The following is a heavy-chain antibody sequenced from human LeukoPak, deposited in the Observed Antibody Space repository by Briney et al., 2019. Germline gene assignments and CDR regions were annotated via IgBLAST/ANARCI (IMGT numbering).Heavy chain of an antibody. V-gene: IGHV1-8*01. D-gene: IGHD2-2*01. Sequence: ASVKVSCKASGYTFTSYDINWVRQATGQGLEWMGWMNPNSGNTGYAQKFQGRVTMTRNTSISTAYMELSSLRSEDTAVYYCARGVVPAAQIGYYFDYWGQGTLVTVSS. CDR1: GYTFTSYD. CDR3: ARGVVPAAQIGYYFDY. J-gene: IGHJ4*02. CDR2: MNPNSGNT.